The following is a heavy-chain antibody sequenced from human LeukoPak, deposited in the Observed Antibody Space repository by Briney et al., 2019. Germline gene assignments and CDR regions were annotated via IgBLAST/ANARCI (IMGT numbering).Heavy chain of an antibody. CDR2: IYTSGST. J-gene: IGHJ5*02. Sequence: PSETLSLTCTVSGGSISSYYWSWIRQPAGKGLEWIGRIYTSGSTNYNPSLKSRVTISVDTSKNQFSLKLSSVTAADTAVYYCARGHLESEIVVVPAGLNWFDPWGQGTLVTVSS. CDR3: ARGHLESEIVVVPAGLNWFDP. D-gene: IGHD2-2*01. CDR1: GGSISSYY. V-gene: IGHV4-4*07.